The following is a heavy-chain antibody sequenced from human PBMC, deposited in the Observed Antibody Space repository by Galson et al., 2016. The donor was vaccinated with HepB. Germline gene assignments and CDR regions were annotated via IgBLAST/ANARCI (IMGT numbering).Heavy chain of an antibody. Sequence: SLRLSCAASGFTFSTYGMHWVRQAPGKGLEWMALISYDGKSVSYADSVKGRVTISRDNSKNTLYLQMHSLRGEDTAVYYCAKGRWDFDSWGQGTLVTVSS. J-gene: IGHJ4*02. CDR1: GFTFSTYG. V-gene: IGHV3-30*18. CDR2: ISYDGKSV. D-gene: IGHD5-24*01. CDR3: AKGRWDFDS.